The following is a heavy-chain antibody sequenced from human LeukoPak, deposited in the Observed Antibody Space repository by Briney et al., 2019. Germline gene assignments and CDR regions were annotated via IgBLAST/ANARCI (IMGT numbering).Heavy chain of an antibody. CDR2: LNWNGDNT. V-gene: IGHV3-20*04. J-gene: IGHJ4*02. CDR1: ASTFDDYA. D-gene: IGHD3-10*01. CDR3: ARDRYYGSGSQKPFDY. Sequence: QPGGSLRLSCAASASTFDDYAMSWVRQAPGKGLEWVSGLNWNGDNTGYADSVKGRFTISRDNAKNSLYLQMNSLRAEDTALYYCARDRYYGSGSQKPFDYWGQGTLVTVSS.